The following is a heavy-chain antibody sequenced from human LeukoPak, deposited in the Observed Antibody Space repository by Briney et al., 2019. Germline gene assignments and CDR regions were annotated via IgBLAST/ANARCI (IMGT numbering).Heavy chain of an antibody. CDR3: ARVTTNDYYYGMDV. CDR1: GFTFSSYW. V-gene: IGHV3-74*01. Sequence: GGSLRLSCAASGFTFSSYWMNWVRQAPGKGLVWVSRINSDGSSTRYADSVKGRFTISRDNAKNTLYLQMDSLRAEDSAVYYCARVTTNDYYYGMDVWGQGTTVTVSS. D-gene: IGHD1-1*01. CDR2: INSDGSST. J-gene: IGHJ6*02.